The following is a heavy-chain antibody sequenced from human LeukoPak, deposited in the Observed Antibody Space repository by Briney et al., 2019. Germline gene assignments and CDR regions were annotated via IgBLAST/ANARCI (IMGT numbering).Heavy chain of an antibody. CDR1: GFTFSNYW. CDR2: IKQDGSEK. D-gene: IGHD4-23*01. Sequence: GGSLKLSCAASGFTFSNYWMTWVRQAPGKGLEWVANIKQDGSEKYYVDSVKGRFTISRDNAKNSLYLQMNSLRAEDTAVYYCARDSPTTVVTPSRADYWGQGTLVTVSS. CDR3: ARDSPTTVVTPSRADY. J-gene: IGHJ4*02. V-gene: IGHV3-7*01.